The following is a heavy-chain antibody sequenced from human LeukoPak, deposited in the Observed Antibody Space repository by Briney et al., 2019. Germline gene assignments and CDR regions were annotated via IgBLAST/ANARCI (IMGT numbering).Heavy chain of an antibody. CDR1: GGSFSGYY. CDR2: INHSGST. CDR3: ARPTKWSYYYDGSGGGYAFDI. Sequence: SETLSLTCAVYGGSFSGYYWSWIRQPPGKGLEWIGEINHSGSTNYNPSLKSRVTISVDTSKNQFSLKLSSVTAADTAVYYCARPTKWSYYYDGSGGGYAFDIWGQGTMVTVSS. V-gene: IGHV4-34*01. J-gene: IGHJ3*02. D-gene: IGHD3-22*01.